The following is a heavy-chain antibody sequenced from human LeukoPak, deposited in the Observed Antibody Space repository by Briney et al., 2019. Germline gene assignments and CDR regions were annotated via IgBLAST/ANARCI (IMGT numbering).Heavy chain of an antibody. D-gene: IGHD3-10*01. V-gene: IGHV3-30*02. CDR2: IRYEGDIA. CDR3: ASWGFGEYYMDV. CDR1: GFLFGSYG. J-gene: IGHJ6*03. Sequence: PGGSLRLSCATSGFLFGSYGMHWVRQAPGKGLEWVAFIRYEGDIAHYADSVEGRFIISRDNSMNTLYLQMNSLRVEDTSVYYCASWGFGEYYMDVWGKGTTVTVSS.